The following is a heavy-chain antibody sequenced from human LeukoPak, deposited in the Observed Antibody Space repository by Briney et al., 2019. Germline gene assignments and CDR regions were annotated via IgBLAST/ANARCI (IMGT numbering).Heavy chain of an antibody. D-gene: IGHD3-16*01. J-gene: IGHJ4*02. Sequence: SETLSLTCAVYGGSFSGYYWSWIRQPPGKGLEWIGEINHSGSTNYNPSLKSRVTISVDTSKNQFSLKLSSVTAADTAVYYCARGRDYDYVWGSYPRLRSHYFDYWGQGTLVTVSS. CDR3: ARGRDYDYVWGSYPRLRSHYFDY. CDR2: INHSGST. V-gene: IGHV4-34*01. CDR1: GGSFSGYY.